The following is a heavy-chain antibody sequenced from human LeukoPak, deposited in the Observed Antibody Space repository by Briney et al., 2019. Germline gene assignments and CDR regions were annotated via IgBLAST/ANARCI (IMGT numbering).Heavy chain of an antibody. Sequence: ASVKVSCKASGYTFTGKYMHWVRQGPGQGLEWMGWINPNSGGTNYAQTFQGRVTMTRDTSISTAYMELSRLRADDTAVHYCARVVWDYYDSSGYYPLFDYWGQGTLVTVSS. J-gene: IGHJ4*02. D-gene: IGHD3-22*01. CDR2: INPNSGGT. V-gene: IGHV1-2*02. CDR3: ARVVWDYYDSSGYYPLFDY. CDR1: GYTFTGKY.